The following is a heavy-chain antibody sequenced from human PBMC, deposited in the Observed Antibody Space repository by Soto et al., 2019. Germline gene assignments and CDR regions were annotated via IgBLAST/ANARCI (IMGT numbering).Heavy chain of an antibody. V-gene: IGHV3-23*01. CDR2: VSRAGTDT. D-gene: IGHD3-16*01. CDR3: VKYTVTEDLGES. CDR1: GFTFSSYA. J-gene: IGHJ5*02. Sequence: EVQLLQSGGDVVRPGRSLRLSCAASGFTFSSYAMGWVRQAPGKGLEWVAGVSRAGTDTFYADSVRGRFSISRDNSRDTVDLYMHAVRGDDTAVYFCVKYTVTEDLGESWGQGTLVSVSS.